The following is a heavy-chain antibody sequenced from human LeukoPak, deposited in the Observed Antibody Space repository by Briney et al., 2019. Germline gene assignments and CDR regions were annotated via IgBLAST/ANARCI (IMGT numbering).Heavy chain of an antibody. CDR2: IYYSGST. V-gene: IGHV4-59*01. Sequence: PSETLSLTCTVSGGSISSYYWSWIRQPPGKGLEWIGYIYYSGSTNYNPSLKSRVTISVDTSKNQFSLKLSSVTAADTAVYYCARNYCSGGSCQFDYWGQGTLVTVSS. J-gene: IGHJ4*02. D-gene: IGHD2-15*01. CDR3: ARNYCSGGSCQFDY. CDR1: GGSISSYY.